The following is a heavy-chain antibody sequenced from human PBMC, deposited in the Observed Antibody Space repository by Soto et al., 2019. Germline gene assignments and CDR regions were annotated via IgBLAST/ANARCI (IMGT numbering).Heavy chain of an antibody. D-gene: IGHD3-10*01. Sequence: SETLSLTCTVSGGSINNYYWNWIRQPPGKGLEWIGYVSYSGRTNYNPSLKSRVNMLVDKSKNQFSLNLTSVTAADTAVYYCASSGTELWFGFYYYGMDVWGQGTTVTVSS. V-gene: IGHV4-59*01. CDR3: ASSGTELWFGFYYYGMDV. CDR1: GGSINNYY. J-gene: IGHJ6*02. CDR2: VSYSGRT.